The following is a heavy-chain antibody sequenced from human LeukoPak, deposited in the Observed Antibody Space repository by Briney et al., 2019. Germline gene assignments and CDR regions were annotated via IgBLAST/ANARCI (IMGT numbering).Heavy chain of an antibody. Sequence: YPSETLSLTCTVSGGSISSSSYYWGWIRQPPGKGLEWIGSIYYSGSTYYNPSLKGRVTISVDTSKNQFSLKLSSVTAADTAVYYCARHEPDCSSTSCQYYYYYMDVWGKGTTVTVSS. J-gene: IGHJ6*03. V-gene: IGHV4-39*01. CDR3: ARHEPDCSSTSCQYYYYYMDV. D-gene: IGHD2-2*01. CDR1: GGSISSSSYY. CDR2: IYYSGST.